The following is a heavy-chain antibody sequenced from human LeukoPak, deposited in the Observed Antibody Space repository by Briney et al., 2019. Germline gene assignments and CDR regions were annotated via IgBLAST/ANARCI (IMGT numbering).Heavy chain of an antibody. Sequence: PGGSLRLSCAASGFTFSDYYMSWIRQVPGKGLEWFSYITNSGDTIYYADSVKGRFTISRDIPENSVYLQMNSLRAEDTAVYYCAREGGNWGEGYFDYWGQGTLVTVSS. J-gene: IGHJ4*02. CDR2: ITNSGDTI. CDR3: AREGGNWGEGYFDY. CDR1: GFTFSDYY. V-gene: IGHV3-11*01. D-gene: IGHD7-27*01.